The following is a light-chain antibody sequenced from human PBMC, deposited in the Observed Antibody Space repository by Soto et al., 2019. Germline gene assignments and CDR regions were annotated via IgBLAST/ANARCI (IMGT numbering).Light chain of an antibody. J-gene: IGLJ2*01. CDR1: SSDVGSY. CDR3: CSYAGSTTLL. CDR2: EGS. V-gene: IGLV2-23*01. Sequence: QSALTQPASVSGSPGQSITISCTGTSSDVGSYVSWYQQHPGKAPNLMIFEGSKRPSGVSNRFSGSKSGNTASLTTSGLQAEDEADYYCCSYAGSTTLLFGGGTKLTVL.